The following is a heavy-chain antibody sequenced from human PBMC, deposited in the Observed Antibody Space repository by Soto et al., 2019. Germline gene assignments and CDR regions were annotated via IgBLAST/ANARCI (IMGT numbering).Heavy chain of an antibody. Sequence: QVQLVQSGAEVKKPGASVKVTCKASAYTFTSYGITWVRQAPGQRLEWVGWISAYNGNSNYAQKYEGRVTMTTDTSTSTAYMELSSLRSDDTAVYYCARIADCSTTSCSFPSRFHVRGYYYYYGLDVWGQGTTVTVSS. CDR2: ISAYNGNS. J-gene: IGHJ6*02. CDR1: AYTFTSYG. D-gene: IGHD2-2*01. V-gene: IGHV1-18*04. CDR3: ARIADCSTTSCSFPSRFHVRGYYYYYGLDV.